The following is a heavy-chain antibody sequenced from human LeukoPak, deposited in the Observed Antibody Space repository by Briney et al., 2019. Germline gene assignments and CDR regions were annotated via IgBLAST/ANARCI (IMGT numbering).Heavy chain of an antibody. V-gene: IGHV4-39*01. CDR3: ASQTYYGSGTESTGYYGLAV. D-gene: IGHD3-10*01. CDR2: LRHSGTT. J-gene: IGHJ6*02. CDR1: GGSISSGYYY. Sequence: SETLSLTCTVSGGSISSGYYYWGWIRQTPGKGLEWIEHLRHSGTTYYNPSVKSRVTMSVDTSKNQFSLKLRSVSAAETAVYYCASQTYYGSGTESTGYYGLAVWGQGITVTVSS.